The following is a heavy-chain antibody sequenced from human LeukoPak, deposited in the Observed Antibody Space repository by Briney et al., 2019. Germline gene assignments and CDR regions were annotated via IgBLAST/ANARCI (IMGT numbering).Heavy chain of an antibody. CDR3: ARDLDYPPYNWFDP. Sequence: PWQTVSLTCTVSGGSISSGNYYWSWIRQPAGKGLEWIGRSYTSGNTNYNPSLKSRVTVSIDTSKNQFSLKLSSVTAADTAVYYCARDLDYPPYNWFDPWGQGTLVAVSS. V-gene: IGHV4-61*02. CDR1: GGSISSGNYY. D-gene: IGHD4-11*01. J-gene: IGHJ5*02. CDR2: SYTSGNT.